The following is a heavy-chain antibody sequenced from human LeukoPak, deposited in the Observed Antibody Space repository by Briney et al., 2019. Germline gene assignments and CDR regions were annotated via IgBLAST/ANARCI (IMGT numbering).Heavy chain of an antibody. CDR1: GFTFSSYW. CDR3: AREQLPYGDYAGYFDL. V-gene: IGHV3-74*01. Sequence: GGSLRLSCAASGFTFSSYWMHWVRQAPGKGLVGVSRINSDGSSTSYADSVKGRFTISRDNAKNTLYLQMNSLRAEDTAVYYCAREQLPYGDYAGYFDLWGRGTLVTVSS. J-gene: IGHJ2*01. D-gene: IGHD4-17*01. CDR2: INSDGSST.